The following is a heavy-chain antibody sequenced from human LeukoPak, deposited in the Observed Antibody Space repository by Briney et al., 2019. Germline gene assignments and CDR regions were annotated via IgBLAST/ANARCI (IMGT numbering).Heavy chain of an antibody. V-gene: IGHV4-39*01. J-gene: IGHJ4*02. CDR2: IYYSGST. CDR1: GGSISSGSYY. D-gene: IGHD6-13*01. CDR3: ARQQSWYRAGYFDY. Sequence: SETLSLTCTVSGGSISSGSYYWGWIRQPPGKGLEWIGSIYYSGSTYYNPSLKSRVTISVDTSKNQFSLKLSSVTAADTAVYYCARQQSWYRAGYFDYRGQGTLVTVSS.